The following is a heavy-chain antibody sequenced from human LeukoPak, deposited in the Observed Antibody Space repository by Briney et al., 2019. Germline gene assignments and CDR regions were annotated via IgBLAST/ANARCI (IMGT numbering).Heavy chain of an antibody. Sequence: SETLSLTCTVSDGSISTNYWSWIWQPPGKGLESIGYISYSGSTNYNPSLKSRVTISVDTSNNQFSLKLSSVTAADTAVYYCASFRGSYKPFDYWGKGTLVTVSS. J-gene: IGHJ4*02. CDR2: ISYSGST. V-gene: IGHV4-59*01. D-gene: IGHD1-26*01. CDR3: ASFRGSYKPFDY. CDR1: DGSISTNY.